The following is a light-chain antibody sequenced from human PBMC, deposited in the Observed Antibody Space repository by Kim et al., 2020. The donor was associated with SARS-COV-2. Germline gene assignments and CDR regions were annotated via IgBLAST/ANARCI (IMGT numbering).Light chain of an antibody. Sequence: LSPGERATLSCRASQSISSYVAWYQQKPGQAPRLLIYDASSRATGIPARFSGSGSGTDFTLTISSLEPEDLAVYYCQQRSNWPLTFGGGTKVDIK. CDR2: DAS. V-gene: IGKV3-11*01. CDR1: QSISSY. J-gene: IGKJ4*01. CDR3: QQRSNWPLT.